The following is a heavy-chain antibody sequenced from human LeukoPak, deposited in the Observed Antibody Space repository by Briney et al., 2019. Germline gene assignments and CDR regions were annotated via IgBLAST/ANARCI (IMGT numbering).Heavy chain of an antibody. J-gene: IGHJ3*02. D-gene: IGHD2-8*01. CDR3: ARIRGLMNDAFDI. CDR1: GGTFSSYA. V-gene: IGHV1-69*05. Sequence: GASVKVSCKASGGTFSSYAISWVRQAPGQGLEWMGGIIPIFGTANYAQKFQGRVTITTDESTSTAYMELSSLRSEDTAVYYCARIRGLMNDAFDIWGQGTMVTVSS. CDR2: IIPIFGTA.